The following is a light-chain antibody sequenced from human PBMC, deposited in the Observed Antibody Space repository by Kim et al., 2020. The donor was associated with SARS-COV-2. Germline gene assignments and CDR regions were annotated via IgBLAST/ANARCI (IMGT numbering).Light chain of an antibody. CDR3: QKYFSYPLT. Sequence: ASVGATVAITGRASQSSSSWLARYQQKLGTAPKLLLYQASSLESGVPSRFSGSGSGTEFTLTISSLKPDDFATYYCQKYFSYPLTFGGGTKVHIK. V-gene: IGKV1-5*03. CDR1: QSSSSW. CDR2: QAS. J-gene: IGKJ4*01.